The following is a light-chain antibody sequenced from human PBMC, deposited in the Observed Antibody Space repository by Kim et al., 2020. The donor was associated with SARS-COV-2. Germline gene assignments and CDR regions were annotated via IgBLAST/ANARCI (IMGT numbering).Light chain of an antibody. Sequence: RATINCKSSQNVLYSSNNKNYLAWYQQRPGQPPTLLIYWASTREFGVPDRFSGSGSGTDFTLTISSLQAEDVAVYYCQQFYSSPYTFGQGTKLEI. CDR3: QQFYSSPYT. CDR2: WAS. V-gene: IGKV4-1*01. CDR1: QNVLYSSNNKNY. J-gene: IGKJ2*01.